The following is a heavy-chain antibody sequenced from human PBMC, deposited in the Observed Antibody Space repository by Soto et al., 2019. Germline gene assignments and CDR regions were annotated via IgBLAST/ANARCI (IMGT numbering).Heavy chain of an antibody. CDR1: GFTFSNAW. CDR2: IKSKTDGGTT. J-gene: IGHJ6*02. V-gene: IGHV3-15*07. CDR3: TTGPYSNTHYYYYGMDV. Sequence: GGSLRLSCAASGFTFSNAWMNWVRQAPGKGLEWVGRIKSKTDGGTTDYAAPVKGRFTISRDDSKNTLYLQMNSLKTEDTAVYYCTTGPYSNTHYYYYGMDVWGQGTTVTVSS. D-gene: IGHD4-4*01.